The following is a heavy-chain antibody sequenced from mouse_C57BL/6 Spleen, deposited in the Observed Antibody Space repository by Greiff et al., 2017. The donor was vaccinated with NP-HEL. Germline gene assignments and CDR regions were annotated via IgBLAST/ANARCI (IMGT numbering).Heavy chain of an antibody. CDR1: GFTFSDYG. CDR2: ISSGSSTI. J-gene: IGHJ3*01. D-gene: IGHD2-14*01. Sequence: EVKVVESGGGLVKPGGSLKLSCAASGFTFSDYGMHWVRQAPEKGLEWVAYISSGSSTIYYADTVKGRFTISRDNAKNTLFLQMTSLRSEDTAMYYCARGYDGVFAYWGQGTLVTVSA. CDR3: ARGYDGVFAY. V-gene: IGHV5-17*01.